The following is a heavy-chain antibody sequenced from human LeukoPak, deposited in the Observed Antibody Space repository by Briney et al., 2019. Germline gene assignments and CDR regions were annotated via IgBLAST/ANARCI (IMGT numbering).Heavy chain of an antibody. CDR1: GFTFSSYE. CDR3: ARDRAVGELLHDPIY. J-gene: IGHJ4*02. CDR2: ISSSGNTI. Sequence: GGSLRLSCAASGFTFSSYEMNWVRQAPGKGLEWVSHISSSGNTINYADSVKGRFTISRDNAKNSLYLQMNSLRTEDTAVYYCARDRAVGELLHDPIYWGQGTLVTV. V-gene: IGHV3-48*03. D-gene: IGHD1-26*01.